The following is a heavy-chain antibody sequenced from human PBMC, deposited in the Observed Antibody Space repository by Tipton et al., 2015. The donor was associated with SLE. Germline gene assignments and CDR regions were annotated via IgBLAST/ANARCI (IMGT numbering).Heavy chain of an antibody. CDR1: GGSISSGGYY. J-gene: IGHJ6*03. Sequence: LRLSCTVSGGSISSGGYYWSWIRQHPGKGLEWIGYIYYSGSTYYNPSLKSRVTISVDTSKNQFSLKLSSVTAADTAVYYCAREGCSSTSCYGYYYMDVWGKGTSVIVSS. V-gene: IGHV4-31*02. D-gene: IGHD2-2*01. CDR3: AREGCSSTSCYGYYYMDV. CDR2: IYYSGST.